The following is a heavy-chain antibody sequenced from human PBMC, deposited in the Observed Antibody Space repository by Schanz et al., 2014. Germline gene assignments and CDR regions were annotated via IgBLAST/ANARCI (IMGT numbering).Heavy chain of an antibody. V-gene: IGHV3-74*01. D-gene: IGHD3-10*01. CDR1: GFTFSSYW. Sequence: EVQLVESGGGLVQPGGSLRLSCAASGFTFSSYWMHWVRQVPGKGLVWVSRIKSDGSSTSYADSVKGRFTISRDNAKNTLYLQMNSLRAEDTAVYVCARPTLWFGANYIDPWGQGTLVTVSS. CDR2: IKSDGSST. CDR3: ARPTLWFGANYIDP. J-gene: IGHJ5*02.